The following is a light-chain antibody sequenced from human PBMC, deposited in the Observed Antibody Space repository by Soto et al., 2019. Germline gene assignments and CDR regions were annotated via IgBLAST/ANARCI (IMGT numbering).Light chain of an antibody. V-gene: IGKV3-11*01. J-gene: IGKJ1*01. CDR1: QSVSSY. CDR3: QHYNSYSEA. Sequence: EIVLTQSPATLSLSPGESATLSCRASQSVSSYLAWYQQKPGQAPRLLIYDASNRATGIPARFSGSGSGTEFTLTISSLQPDDFATYYCQHYNSYSEAFGQGTKVDI. CDR2: DAS.